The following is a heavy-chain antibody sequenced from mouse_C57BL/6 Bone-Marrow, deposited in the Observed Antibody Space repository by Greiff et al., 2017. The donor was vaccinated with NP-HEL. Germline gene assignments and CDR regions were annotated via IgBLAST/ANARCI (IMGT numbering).Heavy chain of an antibody. CDR1: GYTFTSYG. J-gene: IGHJ1*03. V-gene: IGHV1-81*01. CDR2: LYPRSGNT. CDR3: EGGYYGSSPRYFDV. Sequence: VQLQQSGAELARPGASVKLSCKASGYTFTSYGISWVKQRPGQGLEWIGELYPRSGNTYYNEKFKGKATLTADKSSSTAYMELRSLTSEDSAVYFCEGGYYGSSPRYFDVWGTGTTVTVSS. D-gene: IGHD1-1*01.